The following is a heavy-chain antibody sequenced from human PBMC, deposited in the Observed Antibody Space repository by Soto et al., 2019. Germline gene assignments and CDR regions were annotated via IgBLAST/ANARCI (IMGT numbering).Heavy chain of an antibody. J-gene: IGHJ6*02. CDR3: AKGGIFGVVIIRGGDYYYGMDV. D-gene: IGHD3-3*01. CDR1: GFTFSSYA. CDR2: ISGSGGST. Sequence: EVQLLESGGGLVQPEGSLRLSCAASGFTFSSYAMSWVRQAPGKGLEWVSAISGSGGSTYYADSVKGRFTISRDNSKNTLYLQMNSLRAEDTAVYYCAKGGIFGVVIIRGGDYYYGMDVWGQGTTVTVSS. V-gene: IGHV3-23*01.